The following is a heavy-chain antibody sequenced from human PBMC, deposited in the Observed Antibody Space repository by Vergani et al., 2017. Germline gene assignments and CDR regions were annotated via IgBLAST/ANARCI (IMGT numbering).Heavy chain of an antibody. J-gene: IGHJ6*03. CDR1: GGTFSNHG. CDR2: IIPLFHVA. CDR3: ARDLRPTVGLGFYHYMDV. V-gene: IGHV1-69*01. D-gene: IGHD3-16*01. Sequence: QVQLVQSGAAVKKPGSSVKVSCKASGGTFSNHGINWLRRAPGQGLEWMGGIIPLFHVANYAQKFQGRVAINADESTNTVYMDLSSLKSEDTAIYYCARDLRPTVGLGFYHYMDVWGEGP.